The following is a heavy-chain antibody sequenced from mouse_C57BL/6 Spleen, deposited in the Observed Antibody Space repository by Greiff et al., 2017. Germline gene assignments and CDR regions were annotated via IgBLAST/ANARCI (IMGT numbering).Heavy chain of an antibody. J-gene: IGHJ1*03. CDR3: AREGPYGSSYWYFDV. Sequence: EVQLVESEGGLVQPGSSMKLSCTASGFTFSDYYMAWVRQVPEKGLEWVANINYDGSSTYYLDSLKSRFIISRDNAKIILYLQMSSLKSEDTATYYCAREGPYGSSYWYFDVWGTGTTVTVSS. CDR2: INYDGSST. CDR1: GFTFSDYY. V-gene: IGHV5-16*01. D-gene: IGHD1-1*01.